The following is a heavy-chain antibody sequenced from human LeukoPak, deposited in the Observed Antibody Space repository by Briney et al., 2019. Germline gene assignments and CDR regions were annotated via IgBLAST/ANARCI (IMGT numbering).Heavy chain of an antibody. D-gene: IGHD3-10*01. V-gene: IGHV3-11*01. CDR3: ARARGAGPGAHFDY. Sequence: AGGSLRLSCAASGFTFSDEYMSWIRQAPGRGLEWISYISNSGHSIFYADSVKGRFTISRDNAKNSLFLQMSNLRAEDTAVYYCARARGAGPGAHFDYWGQGTLVTVSS. CDR1: GFTFSDEY. J-gene: IGHJ4*02. CDR2: ISNSGHSI.